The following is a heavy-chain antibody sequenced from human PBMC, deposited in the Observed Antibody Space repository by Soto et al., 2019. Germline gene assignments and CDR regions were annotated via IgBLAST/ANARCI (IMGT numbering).Heavy chain of an antibody. CDR2: INGDGSVT. V-gene: IGHV3-74*01. CDR3: VRVTATSGWGAFDY. J-gene: IGHJ4*02. CDR1: GFTFSGFW. Sequence: EVQLVESGGGLVQPGGSLRLSCTASGFTFSGFWMHWVRQAPGKGLVWVSRINGDGSVTNYADSVKGRFTISRDNAKNTLYLQMNSLRVEDTAVSYCVRVTATSGWGAFDYWGQGTLVTVSS. D-gene: IGHD6-19*01.